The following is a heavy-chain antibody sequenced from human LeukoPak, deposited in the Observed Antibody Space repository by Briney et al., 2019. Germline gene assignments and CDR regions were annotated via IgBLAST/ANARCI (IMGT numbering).Heavy chain of an antibody. J-gene: IGHJ4*02. D-gene: IGHD1/OR15-1a*01. Sequence: ASETLSLTCTVSGGSMNSLTFYWAWIRQPPGKGLEWLGSIYYDGTAFHNPSLKSRLTSSIDTSRNQFSLNLASVTAADTAVYYCARDMARAEEDRGTGFDYWGQGTLVTVSS. CDR1: GGSMNSLTFY. V-gene: IGHV4-39*07. CDR2: IYYDGTA. CDR3: ARDMARAEEDRGTGFDY.